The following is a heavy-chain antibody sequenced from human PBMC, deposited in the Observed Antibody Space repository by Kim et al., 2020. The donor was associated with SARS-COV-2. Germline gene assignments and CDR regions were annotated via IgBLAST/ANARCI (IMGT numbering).Heavy chain of an antibody. CDR3: AREAVWVVTAIRVNWFDP. J-gene: IGHJ5*02. CDR1: GGSFSGYY. Sequence: SETLSLTCAVYGGSFSGYYWSWIRQPPGKGLEWIGEINHSGSTNYNPSLKSRVTISVDTSKNQFSLKLSSVTAADTAVYYCAREAVWVVTAIRVNWFDPWGQGTLVTVSS. CDR2: INHSGST. D-gene: IGHD2-21*02. V-gene: IGHV4-34*01.